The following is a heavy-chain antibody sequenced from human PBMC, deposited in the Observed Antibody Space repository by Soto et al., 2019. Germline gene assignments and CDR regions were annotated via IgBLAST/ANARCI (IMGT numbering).Heavy chain of an antibody. CDR1: GFTFSSYS. Sequence: EVQLVESGGGLVKLGGSLRLSCAASGFTFSSYSMNWVRQAPGKGLEWVSSISSSSSYIYYADSVKGRFTISRDNAKNSLYLQMNSLRAEDTAVYYCARDRYYYDSSGYAPWGQGTLVTVSS. CDR2: ISSSSSYI. J-gene: IGHJ5*02. V-gene: IGHV3-21*01. CDR3: ARDRYYYDSSGYAP. D-gene: IGHD3-22*01.